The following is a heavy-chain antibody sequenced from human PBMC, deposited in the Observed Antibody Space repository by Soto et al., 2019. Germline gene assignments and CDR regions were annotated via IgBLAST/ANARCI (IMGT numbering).Heavy chain of an antibody. CDR2: IYYSGST. Sequence: SETLSLTCTVSGGSISSSSYYWGWIRQPPGKGLEWIGSIYYSGSTYYNPSLKSRVTISVDTSKNQFSLKLSSVTAADTAVYYCARHEGGYDILTGYYYYYGMDVWGQGTTVTVSS. CDR1: GGSISSSSYY. D-gene: IGHD3-9*01. V-gene: IGHV4-39*01. CDR3: ARHEGGYDILTGYYYYYGMDV. J-gene: IGHJ6*02.